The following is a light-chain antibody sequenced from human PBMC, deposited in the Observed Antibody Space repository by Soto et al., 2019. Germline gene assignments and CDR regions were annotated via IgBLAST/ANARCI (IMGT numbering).Light chain of an antibody. CDR1: VFPKQY. V-gene: IGLV3-25*02. Sequence: SYELTQPPSVSVSPGQTARITCSGDVFPKQYVYWYQQKAGQAPVMVIYKDIERPSGVPDRFSGSKSGNTASLTIYGLQAEDEADYYCCSYAGSYTHVFGTGTKVTVL. CDR3: CSYAGSYTHV. CDR2: KDI. J-gene: IGLJ1*01.